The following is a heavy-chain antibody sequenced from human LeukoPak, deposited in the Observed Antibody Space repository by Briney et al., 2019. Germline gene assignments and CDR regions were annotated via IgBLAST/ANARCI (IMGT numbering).Heavy chain of an antibody. Sequence: GGSLRLSCEASGFTFSSYAMSWVRQAPGKGLEWVSSITCSGCVTYYADSVKGRFTISKDNSKNTLYLQMNSLRAEDTAVYYCATYTVTPRHFDYWGQGTLVTVSS. V-gene: IGHV3-23*01. CDR3: ATYTVTPRHFDY. CDR2: ITCSGCVT. CDR1: GFTFSSYA. J-gene: IGHJ4*02. D-gene: IGHD4-17*01.